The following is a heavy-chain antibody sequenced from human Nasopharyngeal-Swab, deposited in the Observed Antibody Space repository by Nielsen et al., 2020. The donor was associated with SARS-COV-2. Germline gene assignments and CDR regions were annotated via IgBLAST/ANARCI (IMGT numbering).Heavy chain of an antibody. Sequence: SETLSLTCSVSGDSIRTYYWNWIRQPAGKGLEWVGRIYVGGSTNNPPSLEGRVTMSVGPSKNQFSLKLSSVTADDTAVYFCARGNTVTTGYYYDLDSWGQGTKVTVSS. J-gene: IGHJ6*02. CDR2: IYVGGST. D-gene: IGHD4-11*01. V-gene: IGHV4-4*07. CDR1: GDSIRTYY. CDR3: ARGNTVTTGYYYDLDS.